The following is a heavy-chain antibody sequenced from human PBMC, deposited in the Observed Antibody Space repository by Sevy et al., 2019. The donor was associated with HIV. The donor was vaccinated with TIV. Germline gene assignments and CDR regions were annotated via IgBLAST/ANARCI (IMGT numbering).Heavy chain of an antibody. CDR3: ARVNQDYYYGMDV. V-gene: IGHV3-53*01. CDR1: GFTVSSNY. CDR2: IYSGGST. J-gene: IGHJ6*02. Sequence: GGSLRLSCAASGFTVSSNYMSWVRQAPGKGLEWVSVIYSGGSTYYADSVKGRFTISRDNSKNTLYLQMNSLRAEDTAVYYCARVNQDYYYGMDVWGQGTTVTVSS.